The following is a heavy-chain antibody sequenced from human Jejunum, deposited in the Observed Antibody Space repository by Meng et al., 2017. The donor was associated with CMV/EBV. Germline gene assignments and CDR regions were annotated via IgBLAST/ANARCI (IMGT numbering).Heavy chain of an antibody. Sequence: FPGHGLTWVRQAPGKGLEWISYISFGSTVISSADSVTGRFTISRDNSKNTVNLQMNSLRAEDTAVYYCAKDLYSDILIGYWTVWDYWGQGTLVTVSS. J-gene: IGHJ4*02. CDR1: FPGHG. CDR2: ISFGSTVI. CDR3: AKDLYSDILIGYWTVWDY. D-gene: IGHD3-9*01. V-gene: IGHV3-48*01.